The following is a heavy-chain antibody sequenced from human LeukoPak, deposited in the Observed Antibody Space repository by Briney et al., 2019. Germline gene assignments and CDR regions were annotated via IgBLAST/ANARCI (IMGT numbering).Heavy chain of an antibody. Sequence: GGSLRLSCAASGFTFSDYYISWIRQAPGKGLEWVSYISSSGSTIYYADSVKGRFTISRDNSKNTLYLQMNSLRAEDTAVYYCAKDFIAFPFYCSSTSCYGYYYYYMDVWGKGTTVTVSS. J-gene: IGHJ6*03. CDR1: GFTFSDYY. CDR3: AKDFIAFPFYCSSTSCYGYYYYYMDV. D-gene: IGHD2-2*01. V-gene: IGHV3-11*04. CDR2: ISSSGSTI.